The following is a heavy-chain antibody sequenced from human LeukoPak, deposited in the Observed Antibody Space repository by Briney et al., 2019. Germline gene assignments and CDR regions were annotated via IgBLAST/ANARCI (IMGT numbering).Heavy chain of an antibody. CDR3: AREGGNSVWYFDY. J-gene: IGHJ4*02. CDR2: IYTSGST. V-gene: IGHV4-61*02. Sequence: PSETLSLTCTVSGGSISSGSYYWSWIRQPAGKGLEWIGRIYTSGSTNYNPSLKSRVTISVDTSKNQFSLKLSSVTAADTAVYYCAREGGNSVWYFDYWGQGTLVTVSS. CDR1: GGSISSGSYY. D-gene: IGHD4-23*01.